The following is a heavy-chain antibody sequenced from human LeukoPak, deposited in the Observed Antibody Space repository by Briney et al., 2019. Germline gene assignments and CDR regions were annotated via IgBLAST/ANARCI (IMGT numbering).Heavy chain of an antibody. CDR2: IYQDGRN. V-gene: IGHV4-39*01. CDR1: GGSISSTTYY. CDR3: ARRVYCTGGACRNWYFDL. Sequence: PSETPSLTCSVSGGSISSTTYYWGWIRQSPGKGLEWIGSIYQDGRNYYNPSLQSRLAVSVDTSKNQFSLRLSSVTAADTAMYYCARRVYCTGGACRNWYFDLWGRGTLVTVSS. J-gene: IGHJ2*01. D-gene: IGHD2-8*02.